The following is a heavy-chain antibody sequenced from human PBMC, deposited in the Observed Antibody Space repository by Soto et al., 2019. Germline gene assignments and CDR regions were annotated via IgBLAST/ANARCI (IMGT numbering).Heavy chain of an antibody. CDR3: ATLGITAAGRTIFPNWLNP. Sequence: PSETLSLTCTVPGGSVNIGTYYWSWIRQPPGKGLEWIGFIHYSGSTNYNPSLKSRITISRDTSKNQLSLNLSSVTAADTAVYYCATLGITAAGRTIFPNWLNPWGQGTLVTVSS. D-gene: IGHD3-22*01. CDR1: GGSVNIGTYY. V-gene: IGHV4-61*01. J-gene: IGHJ5*02. CDR2: IHYSGST.